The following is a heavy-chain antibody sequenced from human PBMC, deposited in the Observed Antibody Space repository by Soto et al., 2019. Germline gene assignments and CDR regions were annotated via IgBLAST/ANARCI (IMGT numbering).Heavy chain of an antibody. D-gene: IGHD6-6*01. CDR2: INPNSGAT. CDR3: ARVRQLVGYFYYYMDV. Sequence: ASVKVSCKAAGYTFTGYYMHWVRQAPGQGLEWMGGINPNSGATNYAQKFQGRVTITADESTSTAYMELSSLRSDDTAVYYCARVRQLVGYFYYYMDVWGKGTTVTVSS. V-gene: IGHV1-2*02. CDR1: GYTFTGYY. J-gene: IGHJ6*03.